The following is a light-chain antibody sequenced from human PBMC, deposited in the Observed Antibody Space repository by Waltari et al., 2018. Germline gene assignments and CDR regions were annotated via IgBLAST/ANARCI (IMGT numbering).Light chain of an antibody. CDR1: SLRSDY. CDR2: GKN. J-gene: IGLJ2*01. Sequence: SSELTQDPAVSVALGQTVRITCQGDSLRSDYASWYQQKPVQAPVLVIYGKNNRPPGIPDRFSGSSSGNTASLTITGAQAEDEADYYCNSRDSSGNHLGVVFGGGTKLTVL. CDR3: NSRDSSGNHLGVV. V-gene: IGLV3-19*01.